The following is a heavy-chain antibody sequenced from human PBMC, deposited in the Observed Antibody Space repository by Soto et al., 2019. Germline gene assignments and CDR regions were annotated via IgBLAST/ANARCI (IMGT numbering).Heavy chain of an antibody. J-gene: IGHJ4*02. V-gene: IGHV1-69*06. CDR3: ARSYSFGGVISPTFDS. D-gene: IGHD3-16*02. Sequence: EQLVQSGAEVKKPGSSVKVSCKASGGTFSTHAITWVRKAPGQGLEGMGGINPIFGTTNYAQKFQGRLTITADKSTTTAYMELRSLRSDDTAVYYCARSYSFGGVISPTFDSWGQGTLVTVSS. CDR1: GGTFSTHA. CDR2: INPIFGTT.